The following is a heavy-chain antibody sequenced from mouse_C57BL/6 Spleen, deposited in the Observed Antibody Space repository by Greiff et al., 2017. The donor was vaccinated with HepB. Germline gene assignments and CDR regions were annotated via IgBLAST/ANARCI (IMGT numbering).Heavy chain of an antibody. Sequence: VQGVESGPGLVAPSQSLSITCTLTSYAISWVRQPPGNGLEWLGVIWTGGGTNDNSALKSRLSISKDNSKSQVFLKMNSLQTDDTARYYGARNGDYDLYFDCWGQGTTLTVSS. V-gene: IGHV2-9-1*01. J-gene: IGHJ2*01. D-gene: IGHD2-4*01. CDR1: LTSYA. CDR2: IWTGGGT. CDR3: ARNGDYDLYFDC.